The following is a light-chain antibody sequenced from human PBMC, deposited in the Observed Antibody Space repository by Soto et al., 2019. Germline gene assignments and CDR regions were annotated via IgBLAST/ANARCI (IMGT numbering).Light chain of an antibody. CDR3: QHYGNSPQT. V-gene: IGKV3-20*01. J-gene: IGKJ1*01. CDR2: GAS. Sequence: EIVLTQAPRTLSLSPGERATLSCRASQSVSSSNLAWYQQIPGQAPRLLIYGASSRATGVPDRFSGSGSATDFTLTISRLEPEAFEVYYCQHYGNSPQTFGQGTKVDIK. CDR1: QSVSSSN.